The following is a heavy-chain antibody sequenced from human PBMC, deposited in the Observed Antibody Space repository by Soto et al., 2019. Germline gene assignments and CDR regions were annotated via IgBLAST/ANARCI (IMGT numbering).Heavy chain of an antibody. CDR2: IRYDGTTQ. Sequence: QVQLVESGGGVVQPGRSLRLSCAASGFTFRSCCMHWVRQAPGKGLEWVAVIRYDGTTQYYADSVKGRFTISRDYSKNTLYLQMKRLRAEDTAGSEDAGDLGWRVGALVNDALDIWGQGTLVAVSS. V-gene: IGHV3-33*03. CDR1: GFTFRSCC. D-gene: IGHD2-21*01. CDR3: AGDLGWRVGALVNDALDI. J-gene: IGHJ3*02.